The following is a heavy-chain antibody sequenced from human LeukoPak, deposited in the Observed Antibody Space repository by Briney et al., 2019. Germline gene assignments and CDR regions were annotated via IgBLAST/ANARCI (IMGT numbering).Heavy chain of an antibody. CDR3: ARDRVVVVPAARRSAGYYYYGMDV. CDR1: GLTIGSRY. CDR2: LYLAGNT. V-gene: IGHV3-53*01. Sequence: GESLRLSCVASGLTIGSRYMNWVRQAPGKGLEWVSALYLAGNTYYADSVKGRFTISRDNAKNSLYLQMNSLRAEDTAVYYCARDRVVVVPAARRSAGYYYYGMDVWGQGTTVTVSS. J-gene: IGHJ6*02. D-gene: IGHD2-2*01.